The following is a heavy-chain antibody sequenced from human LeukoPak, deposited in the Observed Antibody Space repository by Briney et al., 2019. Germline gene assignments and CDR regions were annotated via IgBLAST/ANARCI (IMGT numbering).Heavy chain of an antibody. Sequence: GESLRLSCAASGFTFTHYGMHWVRQAPGKGLEWGAFLRYDGSDKYYADSVKGRFTISRDTSQNTVYLQMSSLRAEDTAVYYCARAGGSVAAGNYYFDYWGQGTLVTVSS. CDR3: ARAGGSVAAGNYYFDY. J-gene: IGHJ4*02. CDR1: GFTFTHYG. CDR2: LRYDGSDK. D-gene: IGHD6-13*01. V-gene: IGHV3-30*02.